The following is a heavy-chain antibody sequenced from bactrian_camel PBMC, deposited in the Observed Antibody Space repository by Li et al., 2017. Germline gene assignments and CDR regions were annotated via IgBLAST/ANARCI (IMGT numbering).Heavy chain of an antibody. V-gene: IGHV3S40*01. Sequence: DVQLVESGGSLVQPGGSLRLSCAASGFTFSTYYMTWVRQAPGKGFEWVSNIYSGDKQTYYADSVQGRFTISRDDAMNTIYLQLNTLKIEDMAMYYCVIGCCFANLNRGAKGTQVTVS. CDR2: IYSGDKQT. CDR1: GFTFSTYY. D-gene: IGHD1*01. J-gene: IGHJ4*01.